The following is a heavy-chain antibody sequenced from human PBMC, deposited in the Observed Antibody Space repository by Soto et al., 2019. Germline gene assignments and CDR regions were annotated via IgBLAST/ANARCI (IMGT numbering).Heavy chain of an antibody. D-gene: IGHD6-19*01. J-gene: IGHJ4*02. CDR2: LYWNDNK. Sequence: QITLKESGPTLVKPTQTLTLTCTFSGFSLTTSGVGVGWIRQPPGKALEWLALLYWNDNKWYSPSLESRLTITKDTSKDQVVLTMTNMDPVDTATYFCAHGSGWLFDYWGQGTLVTVSS. CDR1: GFSLTTSGVG. V-gene: IGHV2-5*01. CDR3: AHGSGWLFDY.